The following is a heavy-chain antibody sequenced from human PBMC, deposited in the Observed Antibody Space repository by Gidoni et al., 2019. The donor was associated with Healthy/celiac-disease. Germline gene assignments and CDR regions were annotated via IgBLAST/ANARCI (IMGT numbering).Heavy chain of an antibody. Sequence: EVKLVESGGGLVQPGGSLRLSCPASGFTFSSYSMNWVRQAPGKGLEWVSYISSSSSTIYYADSVKGRFTISIDNAKNSLYLQVNSLRDEDTAVYYCAWRYSSGWRGSDYWGQGTLVTVSS. J-gene: IGHJ4*02. CDR2: ISSSSSTI. D-gene: IGHD6-19*01. V-gene: IGHV3-48*02. CDR1: GFTFSSYS. CDR3: AWRYSSGWRGSDY.